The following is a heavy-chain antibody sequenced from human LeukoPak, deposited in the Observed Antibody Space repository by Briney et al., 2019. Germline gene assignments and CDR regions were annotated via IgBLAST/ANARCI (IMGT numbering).Heavy chain of an antibody. CDR3: ARLRIHPQKYDFWSGYTDYYYYGMDV. V-gene: IGHV4-39*01. J-gene: IGHJ6*02. D-gene: IGHD3-3*01. CDR1: GGSISSSSYY. Sequence: SETLSLTCTVSGGSISSSSYYWGWIRQPPGKGLEWIGSIYYTGSTNYNPSLKSRVTISVDTSKNQFSLKLSSVTAADTAVYYCARLRIHPQKYDFWSGYTDYYYYGMDVWGQGTTVTVSS. CDR2: IYYTGST.